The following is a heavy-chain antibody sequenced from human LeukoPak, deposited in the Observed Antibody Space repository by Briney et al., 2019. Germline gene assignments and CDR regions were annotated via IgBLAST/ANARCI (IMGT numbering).Heavy chain of an antibody. CDR2: IFHSGST. D-gene: IGHD3-10*01. CDR3: ARAAYYGSDRDAFDI. Sequence: PSETLSLTCAVSGGSISSGGFSWNWIRQPPGKGLEWLGYIFHSGSTYYNPSLRSRVTMSVDRSKSQFSQKLSSVTAADTAVYYCARAAYYGSDRDAFDIWGQGTMVTVSS. CDR1: GGSISSGGFS. V-gene: IGHV4-30-2*01. J-gene: IGHJ3*02.